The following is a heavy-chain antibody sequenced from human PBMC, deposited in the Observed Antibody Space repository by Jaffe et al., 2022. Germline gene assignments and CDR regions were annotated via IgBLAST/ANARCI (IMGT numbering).Heavy chain of an antibody. J-gene: IGHJ4*02. V-gene: IGHV3-21*01. CDR2: ISSSSSYI. CDR1: GFTFSSYS. CDR3: ARDLPFMPGAFDY. Sequence: EVQLVESGGGLVKPGGSLRLSCAASGFTFSSYSMNWVRQAPGKGLEWVSSISSSSSYIYYADSVKGRFTISRDNAKNSLYLQMNSLRAEDTAVYYCARDLPFMPGAFDYWGQGTLVTVSS. D-gene: IGHD2-2*01.